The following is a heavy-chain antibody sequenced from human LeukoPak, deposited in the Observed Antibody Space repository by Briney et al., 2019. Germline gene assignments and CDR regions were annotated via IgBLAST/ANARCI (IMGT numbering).Heavy chain of an antibody. CDR3: LRGYYSDY. Sequence: GGSLRLSCAASGFTFSDFYMSWIRQAPGKGLEWVSYISGSGDTLYYADSVKGRFTISRDNAKNSLFLQVSGLRAEDTAVYYCLRGYYSDYWGQGALVTASS. D-gene: IGHD6-25*01. CDR2: ISGSGDTL. J-gene: IGHJ4*02. CDR1: GFTFSDFY. V-gene: IGHV3-11*01.